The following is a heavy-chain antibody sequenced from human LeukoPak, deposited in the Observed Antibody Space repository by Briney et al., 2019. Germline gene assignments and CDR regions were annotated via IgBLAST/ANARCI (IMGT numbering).Heavy chain of an antibody. D-gene: IGHD4-11*01. V-gene: IGHV1-46*01. J-gene: IGHJ4*02. CDR2: INPSGGST. CDR1: GYTFTSYY. CDR3: ARWTTTYLDY. Sequence: ASVKVSCKASGYTFTSYYMHWVRQAPGQGLEWMGIINPSGGSTSYAQKFQGRVAMTRDTSTSTVYMELSSLRSEDSAVYYCARWTTTYLDYWGQGTLVTVSS.